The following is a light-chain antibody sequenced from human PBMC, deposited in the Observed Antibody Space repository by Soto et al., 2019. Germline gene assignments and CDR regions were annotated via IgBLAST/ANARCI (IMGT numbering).Light chain of an antibody. Sequence: DIQMTQSPSSLSASVGDRVTITCRASQSISRNLNWYQQKPGKAPKLLIYAAFSLQSGVPSRFSGSGSGTDFTLTISSLQPEDFATYYCQQSDSSPWTFGQGTKVDI. CDR2: AAF. J-gene: IGKJ1*01. CDR1: QSISRN. CDR3: QQSDSSPWT. V-gene: IGKV1-39*01.